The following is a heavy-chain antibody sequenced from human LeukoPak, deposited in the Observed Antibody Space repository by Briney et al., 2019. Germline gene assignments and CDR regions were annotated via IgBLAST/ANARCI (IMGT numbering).Heavy chain of an antibody. D-gene: IGHD6-13*01. V-gene: IGHV3-23*01. CDR3: AREAAAAGFNWFDP. J-gene: IGHJ5*02. CDR1: GFTFSSYA. CDR2: ISGSGGST. Sequence: PGGSLRLSCAASGFTFSSYAMSWVRQAPGKGLVWVSAISGSGGSTYYADSVKGRFTISRDNAKNSLYLQMNSLRAEDTAVYYCAREAAAAGFNWFDPWGQGTLVTVSS.